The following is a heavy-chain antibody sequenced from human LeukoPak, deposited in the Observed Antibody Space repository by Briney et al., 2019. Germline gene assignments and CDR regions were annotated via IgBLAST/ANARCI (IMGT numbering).Heavy chain of an antibody. Sequence: GRSLRLSCAASGFTFDDYAMHWVRQAPGKGLGWVSGISWNSGSIGYADSVKGRFTISRDNAKNSLYLQMNSLRAEDTALYYCAKAASSGYDFTTNWFDPWGQGSLVTVSS. CDR2: ISWNSGSI. CDR3: AKAASSGYDFTTNWFDP. J-gene: IGHJ5*02. V-gene: IGHV3-9*01. CDR1: GFTFDDYA. D-gene: IGHD5-12*01.